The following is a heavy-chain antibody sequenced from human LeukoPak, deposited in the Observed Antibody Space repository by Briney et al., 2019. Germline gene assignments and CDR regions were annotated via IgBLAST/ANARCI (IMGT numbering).Heavy chain of an antibody. J-gene: IGHJ4*02. D-gene: IGHD5-18*01. CDR1: GFTFSSYE. CDR3: AHFKWSGYSYGSEFDY. V-gene: IGHV3-48*03. CDR2: ISSSGSTI. Sequence: GGSLRLSCAASGFTFSSYEMNWVRQAPGKGLEWLSYISSSGSTIYYADSVKGRFTISRDNAKNSLYLQMNSLRAEDTAVYYCAHFKWSGYSYGSEFDYWGQGTLVTVSA.